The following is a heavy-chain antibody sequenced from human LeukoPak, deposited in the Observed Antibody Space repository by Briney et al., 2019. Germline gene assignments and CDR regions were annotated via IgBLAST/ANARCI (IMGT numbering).Heavy chain of an antibody. V-gene: IGHV4-30-4*08. CDR2: IYYSGST. D-gene: IGHD2-21*02. Sequence: RSSETLSLTCTVSGGSISSGDYYWSWIRQPPGKGLEWIGYIYYSGSTYYNPSLKSRVTISVDTSKNQFSLKLSSVTAADTAVYYCARDSGCGGCDSGYFDYWGQGTLVTVSS. J-gene: IGHJ4*02. CDR3: ARDSGCGGCDSGYFDY. CDR1: GGSISSGDYY.